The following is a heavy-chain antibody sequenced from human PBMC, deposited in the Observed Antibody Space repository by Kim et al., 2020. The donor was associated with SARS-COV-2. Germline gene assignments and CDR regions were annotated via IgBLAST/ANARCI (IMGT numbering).Heavy chain of an antibody. D-gene: IGHD4-17*01. Sequence: GGSLRLSCVASGFTFDTYEFNWVRQTPGKGLEWVSDIIGGGGGVKFYADSVKGRFIVSRDNTKNSLYLQMNSLRVEDTAVYYCARERLTTVGDASEIWGQGTMVTVSS. V-gene: IGHV3-48*03. CDR2: IIGGGGGVK. J-gene: IGHJ3*02. CDR3: ARERLTTVGDASEI. CDR1: GFTFDTYE.